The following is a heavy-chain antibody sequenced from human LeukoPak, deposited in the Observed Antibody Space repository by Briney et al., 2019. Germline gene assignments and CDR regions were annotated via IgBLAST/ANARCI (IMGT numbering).Heavy chain of an antibody. J-gene: IGHJ4*02. CDR1: GFTFSSYA. D-gene: IGHD2-2*02. CDR3: AKDVGYCSSTSCHIFDY. Sequence: GGSLRLSCAASGFTFSSYAMSWVRQAPGKGLEWVLAMSGSGGSTYYADSVKGRFTISRDNSKNTLYLQMNSLRAEDTAVYYCAKDVGYCSSTSCHIFDYWGQGTLVTVPS. V-gene: IGHV3-23*01. CDR2: MSGSGGST.